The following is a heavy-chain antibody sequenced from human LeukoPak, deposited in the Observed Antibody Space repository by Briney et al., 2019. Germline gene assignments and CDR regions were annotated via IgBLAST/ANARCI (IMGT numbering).Heavy chain of an antibody. V-gene: IGHV4-31*03. D-gene: IGHD3-22*01. Sequence: SETLSLTCTVSGGSISSGGYYWSWIRQHPGKGLEWIGYIYYSGSTYYNPSLKSRVTISVDTSKNQFSLKLSSVTAADTAVYHCARAPYYYDSSGPWGMDVWGQGATVTVSS. CDR3: ARAPYYYDSSGPWGMDV. CDR2: IYYSGST. CDR1: GGSISSGGYY. J-gene: IGHJ6*02.